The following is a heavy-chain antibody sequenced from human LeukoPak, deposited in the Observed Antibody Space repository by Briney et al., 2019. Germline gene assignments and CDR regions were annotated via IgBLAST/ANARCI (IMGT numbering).Heavy chain of an antibody. J-gene: IGHJ3*02. CDR3: AREGMDTITRDAFDI. D-gene: IGHD5-24*01. Sequence: ASVKVSCKASGYTFTSYGISWVRQAPGQGLEWMGWISAYNGNTNYAQKFQGRVTMTTDTSTSTAYMELRSLRSDDTAVYYCAREGMDTITRDAFDIWGQGTMVTVSS. CDR1: GYTFTSYG. V-gene: IGHV1-18*01. CDR2: ISAYNGNT.